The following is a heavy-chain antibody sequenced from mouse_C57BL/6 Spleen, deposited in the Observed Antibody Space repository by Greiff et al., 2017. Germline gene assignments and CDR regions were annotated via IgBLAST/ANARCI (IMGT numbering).Heavy chain of an antibody. Sequence: QVQLQQSGAELARPGASVKMSCTASGYTFTSYTMPWVNQRPGQGLEWLGYINPSSGYTKYNQKFKDKATLPAANSSSTAYMPLSSLTSEDSAVYDCSRSRESGFSWYVGVWGTGTTVTVSS. V-gene: IGHV1-4*01. CDR3: SRSRESGFSWYVGV. CDR1: GYTFTSYT. J-gene: IGHJ1*03. CDR2: INPSSGYT. D-gene: IGHD1-3*01.